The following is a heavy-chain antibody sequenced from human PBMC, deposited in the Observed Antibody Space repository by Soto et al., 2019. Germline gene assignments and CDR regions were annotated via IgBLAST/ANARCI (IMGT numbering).Heavy chain of an antibody. Sequence: SETLSLTCAVYGGSFSGYYWSWIRQPPGKWPEWIGEINHSGSTNYNPSLKSRVTISVDTSKNQFSLKLSSVTAADTAVYYCARDAGYYGSGSYYRRYYYGMDVWGQGXTVTVYS. CDR3: ARDAGYYGSGSYYRRYYYGMDV. V-gene: IGHV4-34*01. D-gene: IGHD3-10*01. J-gene: IGHJ6*02. CDR1: GGSFSGYY. CDR2: INHSGST.